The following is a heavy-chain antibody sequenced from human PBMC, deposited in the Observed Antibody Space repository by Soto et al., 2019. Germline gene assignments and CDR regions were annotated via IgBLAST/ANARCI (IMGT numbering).Heavy chain of an antibody. D-gene: IGHD6-6*01. CDR3: ARRWQLLRDAFDI. J-gene: IGHJ3*02. CDR1: GGSFSGYY. V-gene: IGHV4-34*01. CDR2: INHSGST. Sequence: QVQLQQWGAGLLKPSETLSLTCAVYGGSFSGYYWSWIRQPPGKGLEWIGEINHSGSTNYNPSLKSRVPISVDTSKNQFSPKLSSGAGGGQAGFYCARRWQLLRDAFDIWGQGTMVTVSS.